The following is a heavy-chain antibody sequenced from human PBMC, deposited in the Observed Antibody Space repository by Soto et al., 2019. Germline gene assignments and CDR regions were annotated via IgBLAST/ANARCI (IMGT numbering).Heavy chain of an antibody. D-gene: IGHD2-2*01. Sequence: GGSLRLSCAASGFTFSNAWMSWVRQAPGKGLEWVGRIKSKTDGGTTDYASPVKGRFTISRDDSKNTLYLQMNSLKTEDTAVYYCTTDVSAVVPAAMAHFDYWRQGTLVTVSS. J-gene: IGHJ4*02. CDR3: TTDVSAVVPAAMAHFDY. CDR2: IKSKTDGGTT. V-gene: IGHV3-15*01. CDR1: GFTFSNAW.